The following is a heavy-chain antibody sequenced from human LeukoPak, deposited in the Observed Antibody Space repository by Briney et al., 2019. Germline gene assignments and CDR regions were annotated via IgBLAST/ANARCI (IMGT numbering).Heavy chain of an antibody. D-gene: IGHD3-16*01. CDR1: GFTFSSYG. CDR3: AREEGEYYFDY. Sequence: GGSLRLSCAASGFTFSSYGMHWVRQAPGKGLEWVSSITSSSSHIYNADSVKGRFTISRDNAKNSLYLQMNSLRAEDTAVYYCAREEGEYYFDYWGQGTLVTVSS. V-gene: IGHV3-21*01. CDR2: ITSSSSHI. J-gene: IGHJ4*02.